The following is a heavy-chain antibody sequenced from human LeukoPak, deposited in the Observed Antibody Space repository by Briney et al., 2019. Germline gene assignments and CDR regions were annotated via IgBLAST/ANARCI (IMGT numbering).Heavy chain of an antibody. V-gene: IGHV4-34*01. CDR3: ARALSNRLKYYDFWSGYYTPGDYYYYYMDV. CDR1: GGSFSGYY. D-gene: IGHD3-3*01. J-gene: IGHJ6*03. Sequence: SETLSLTCAVYGGSFSGYYWSWIRQPPGMGLKWMREINHSGSTNYNPSLKSRVTISVDTSKNQFSLKLSSVTAADTAVYYCARALSNRLKYYDFWSGYYTPGDYYYYYMDVWGKGTTVTVSS. CDR2: INHSGST.